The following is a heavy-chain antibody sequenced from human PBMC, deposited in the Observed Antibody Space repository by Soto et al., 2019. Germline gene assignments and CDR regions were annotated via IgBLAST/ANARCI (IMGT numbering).Heavy chain of an antibody. J-gene: IGHJ4*02. D-gene: IGHD3-3*01. Sequence: SETLSLTCAVYGGSFSGYYWSWIRQPPGKGLEWIGEINHSGSTNYNPSLKSRVTISVDTSKNQFSLKLSSVTAADTAVYYCARGPFWSGYYSRFGYFDYWGQGTLVTVSS. CDR3: ARGPFWSGYYSRFGYFDY. V-gene: IGHV4-34*01. CDR1: GGSFSGYY. CDR2: INHSGST.